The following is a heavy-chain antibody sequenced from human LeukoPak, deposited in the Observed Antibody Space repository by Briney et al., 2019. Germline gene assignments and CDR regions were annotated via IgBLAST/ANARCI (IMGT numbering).Heavy chain of an antibody. CDR2: ISGSGGST. J-gene: IGHJ4*02. Sequence: GGSLRLSCAASGFTFSSYGMSWVRQAPGQGLEWVSAISGSGGSTYYADSVKGRFTISRDNSKNTLYLQMNSLRAEDTAVYYCAKDHARPMVRGGIRYYFDYWGQGTLVTVSS. CDR1: GFTFSSYG. V-gene: IGHV3-23*01. D-gene: IGHD3-10*01. CDR3: AKDHARPMVRGGIRYYFDY.